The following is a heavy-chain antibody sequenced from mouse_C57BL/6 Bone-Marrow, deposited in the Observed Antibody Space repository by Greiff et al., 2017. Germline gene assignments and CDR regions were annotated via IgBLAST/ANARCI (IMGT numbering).Heavy chain of an antibody. CDR1: GFTFSSYA. V-gene: IGHV5-9-1*02. CDR2: ISSGGDYI. D-gene: IGHD3-2*02. J-gene: IGHJ2*01. CDR3: TRDHPLDSSGPYYFDY. Sequence: EVMLVESGEGLVKPGGSLKLSCAASGFTFSSYAMSWVRQTPEKRLEWVAYISSGGDYIYYADTVTGRFTISRDNARNTLYLQMSSLKSEDTAMYYCTRDHPLDSSGPYYFDYWGQGTTLTVSS.